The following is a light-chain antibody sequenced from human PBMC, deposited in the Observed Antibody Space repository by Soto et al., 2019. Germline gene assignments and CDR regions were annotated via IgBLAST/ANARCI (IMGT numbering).Light chain of an antibody. Sequence: QSALTQPASVSGSPGQSITISCTGTSSDVGGYNYVSWYQQHPGKAPKLMIYEVSYRPSGVSHRFSGSKSGNTASVTISGLQAEDEADYYCSSYTTSTTYVFGTGTKVTVL. CDR3: SSYTTSTTYV. J-gene: IGLJ1*01. CDR1: SSDVGGYNY. CDR2: EVS. V-gene: IGLV2-14*01.